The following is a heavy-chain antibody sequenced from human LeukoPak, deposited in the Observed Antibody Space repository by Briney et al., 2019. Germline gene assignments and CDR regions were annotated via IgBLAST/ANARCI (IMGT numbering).Heavy chain of an antibody. CDR3: AREYYYDSSGYTFDY. CDR2: IYYSGST. V-gene: IGHV4-39*07. Sequence: SETLSLTCTVSGGSISSSSCYWGWIRQPPGKGLEWIGSIYYSGSTYYNPSLKSRVTISVDTSKNQFSLKLGSVTAADTAVYYCAREYYYDSSGYTFDYWGQGTLVTVSS. J-gene: IGHJ4*02. CDR1: GGSISSSSCY. D-gene: IGHD3-22*01.